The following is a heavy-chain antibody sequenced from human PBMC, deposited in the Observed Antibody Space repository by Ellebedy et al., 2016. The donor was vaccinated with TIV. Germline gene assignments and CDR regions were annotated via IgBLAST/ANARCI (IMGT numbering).Heavy chain of an antibody. CDR2: ISYDGNKQ. V-gene: IGHV3-30-3*01. J-gene: IGHJ4*02. CDR1: GFPFNTYP. D-gene: IGHD2-21*02. CDR3: ARDSGYCGGDCYEPGDY. Sequence: PGGSLRLSCAASGFPFNTYPMHWVRQAPGKRLDWVAVISYDGNKQFYADSVKCRFTITRDDSNNIRFLQMNSLRDEDTAVYYCARDSGYCGGDCYEPGDYWGQGTLVTVSS.